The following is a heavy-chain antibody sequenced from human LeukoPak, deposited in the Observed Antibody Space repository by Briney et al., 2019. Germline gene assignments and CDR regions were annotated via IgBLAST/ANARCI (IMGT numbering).Heavy chain of an antibody. D-gene: IGHD4-23*01. CDR2: ISGSSSYI. CDR1: GFTFSSFA. V-gene: IGHV3-21*01. CDR3: ASDDYGGFDI. Sequence: GGSLRLSCAASGFTFSSFAMNWVRLAPGKGLEWVSSISGSSSYIYYADSVKGRFTISRDNAKNSLYLQMNSLRAEDTAVYYCASDDYGGFDIWGQGTMVTVSS. J-gene: IGHJ3*02.